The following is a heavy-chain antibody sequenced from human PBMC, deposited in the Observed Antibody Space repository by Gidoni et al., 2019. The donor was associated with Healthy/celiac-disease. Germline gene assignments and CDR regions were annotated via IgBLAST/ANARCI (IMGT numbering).Heavy chain of an antibody. J-gene: IGHJ4*02. CDR1: GFTFSSYS. V-gene: IGHV3-48*02. Sequence: EVQLVESGGGLVQPGGSLRLSCAASGFTFSSYSMNWVRQAPGKGLEWVSYISSSSSTIYYADSVKGRFTISRDNAKNSLYLQMNSLRDEDTAVYYCARDTAMRDSSGWRYFDYWGQGTLVTVSS. CDR3: ARDTAMRDSSGWRYFDY. CDR2: ISSSSSTI. D-gene: IGHD3-22*01.